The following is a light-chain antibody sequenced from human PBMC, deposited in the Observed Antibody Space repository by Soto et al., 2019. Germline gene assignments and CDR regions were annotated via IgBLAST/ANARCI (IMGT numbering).Light chain of an antibody. CDR1: SSIIGAGYD. V-gene: IGLV1-40*01. J-gene: IGLJ1*01. Sequence: QSVLTQPPSVSGAPGQRVTISCTGSSSIIGAGYDVHWYQQLPGTAPKLLIYGNSNRPSGVPDRFSGSKSGTSASLAITGLQAEDEADYYCQSHDSSLSVLYVFGTGTKLTVL. CDR2: GNS. CDR3: QSHDSSLSVLYV.